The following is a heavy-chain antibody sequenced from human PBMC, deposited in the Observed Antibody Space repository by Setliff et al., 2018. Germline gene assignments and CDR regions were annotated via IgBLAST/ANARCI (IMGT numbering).Heavy chain of an antibody. Sequence: ASVKVSCKASGYTFTGFYMHWMRQAPGQGLEWMGWIDPNSGGTNYSQNFQGRVTMTRDTSISTAYMELSRLRSDDTAVYYCARTKGFVDGYLDPWGQGTLVTVSS. J-gene: IGHJ5*02. CDR2: IDPNSGGT. CDR3: ARTKGFVDGYLDP. D-gene: IGHD3-10*01. CDR1: GYTFTGFY. V-gene: IGHV1-2*02.